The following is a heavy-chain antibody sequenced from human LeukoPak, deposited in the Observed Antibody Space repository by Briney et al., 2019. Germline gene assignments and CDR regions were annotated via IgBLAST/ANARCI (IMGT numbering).Heavy chain of an antibody. V-gene: IGHV3-7*01. CDR1: GFTFSSYW. CDR3: ARRMSYYDFWSGYYTGFDY. J-gene: IGHJ4*02. CDR2: IKQDGSEK. D-gene: IGHD3-3*01. Sequence: GGSLRLSCADSGFTFSSYWMRWVRQAPGKGLEWVANIKQDGSEKYYVDSVKGRFTISRDNAKNSLYLQMNSLRAEDTAVYYCARRMSYYDFWSGYYTGFDYWGQGTLVTVSS.